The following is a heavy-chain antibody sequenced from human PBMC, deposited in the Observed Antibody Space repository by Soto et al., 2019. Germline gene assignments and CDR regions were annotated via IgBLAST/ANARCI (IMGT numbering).Heavy chain of an antibody. Sequence: EVQLVESGGGLVQPGGSLRLSCAASGFTFSAYDMHWVRQATGKGLEWVSAIGTQHDAYYPDSVKGRFTISSENAKNSLYLQMNSLRAGDTALYYCAKGRGDWGGGGGWFDPWGQGTLVTVSS. CDR3: AKGRGDWGGGGGWFDP. CDR1: GFTFSAYD. D-gene: IGHD3-16*01. V-gene: IGHV3-13*01. CDR2: IGTQHDA. J-gene: IGHJ5*02.